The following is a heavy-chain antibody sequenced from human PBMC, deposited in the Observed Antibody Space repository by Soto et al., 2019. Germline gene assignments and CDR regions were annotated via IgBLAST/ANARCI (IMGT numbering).Heavy chain of an antibody. CDR2: ISWDGEST. CDR1: GYAVEDYA. V-gene: IGHV3-43D*04. J-gene: IGHJ4*02. D-gene: IGHD5-12*01. Sequence: LRLSCATSGYAVEDYAMHWVRQVPGKGLEWVSLISWDGESTYYADPVKGRFTVSRDNSEKSLYLQMNSVRVDDTALYYCAKVGQLDITTGHAYLDQSGQGTLFTDSS. CDR3: AKVGQLDITTGHAYLDQ.